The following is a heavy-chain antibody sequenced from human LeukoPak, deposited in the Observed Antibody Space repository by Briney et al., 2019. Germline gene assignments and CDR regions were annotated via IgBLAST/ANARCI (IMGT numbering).Heavy chain of an antibody. V-gene: IGHV3-30-3*01. CDR1: GFTFSSYA. J-gene: IGHJ6*02. D-gene: IGHD1-7*01. CDR2: ISYDGSNK. CDR3: ASLAGWARAGELELRDYYYGMDV. Sequence: PGGSLRLSCAAAGFTFSSYAMHWVRQAPGKGLEWVAVISYDGSNKYYADSVKGRFTISRDNSKNTLYLQMNSLRAEDTAVYYCASLAGWARAGELELRDYYYGMDVWGQGTTVTVCS.